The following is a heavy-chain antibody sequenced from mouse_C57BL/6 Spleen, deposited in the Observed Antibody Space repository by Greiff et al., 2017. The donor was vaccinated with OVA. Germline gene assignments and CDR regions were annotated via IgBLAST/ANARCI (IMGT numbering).Heavy chain of an antibody. J-gene: IGHJ4*01. D-gene: IGHD3-3*01. CDR2: IYPGDGDT. CDR3: AREGRGYAMDY. Sequence: QVQLKQSGAELVKPGASVKISCKASGYAFSSYWMNWVKQRPGKGLEWIGQIYPGDGDTNYNGKFKGKATLTADKSSSTAYMQLSSLTSEDSAVYFCAREGRGYAMDYWGQGTSVTVSS. V-gene: IGHV1-80*01. CDR1: GYAFSSYW.